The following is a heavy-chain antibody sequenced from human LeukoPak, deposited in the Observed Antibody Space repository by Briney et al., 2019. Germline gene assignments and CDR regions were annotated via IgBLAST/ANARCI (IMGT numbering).Heavy chain of an antibody. CDR2: IKGDGSEK. CDR1: GFSFSSHW. J-gene: IGHJ4*02. V-gene: IGHV3-7*01. CDR3: ARENTAVPGGDC. D-gene: IGHD5-18*01. Sequence: PGGSLRLSCAASGFSFSSHWMSWVRQAPGKGLQWVATIKGDGSEKFYVDSVKGRFTISRDNAKNSLYLQMNILRAEDTAVYYCARENTAVPGGDCWGQGTLVTVSS.